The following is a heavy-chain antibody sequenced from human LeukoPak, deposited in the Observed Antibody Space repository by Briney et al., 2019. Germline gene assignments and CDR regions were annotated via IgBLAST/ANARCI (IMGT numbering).Heavy chain of an antibody. D-gene: IGHD2-15*01. V-gene: IGHV4-34*01. CDR1: GGPFSGYY. CDR2: INHSGST. Sequence: MPSETLSLTCAVYGGPFSGYYWSWIRQPPGKGLEWIGEINHSGSTNYNPSLKSRVTISVDTSKNQFSLKLSSVTAADTAVYYCARGNLPIVVVVAATRWFDYWGQGTLVTVSS. J-gene: IGHJ4*02. CDR3: ARGNLPIVVVVAATRWFDY.